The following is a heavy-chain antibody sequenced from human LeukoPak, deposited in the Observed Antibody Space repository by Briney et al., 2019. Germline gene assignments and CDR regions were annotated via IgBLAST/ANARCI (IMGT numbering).Heavy chain of an antibody. CDR1: GFTFSSYS. CDR2: ISSSSSTI. Sequence: QPGGSLRLSCAASGFTFSSYSMNWVRQAPGKGLEWVSYISSSSSTIYYADSVKGRFTISRDNAKNSLYLQMNSLRAEDTAVYYCASWSLGAAAGTWADDYWGQGTLVTVSS. CDR3: ASWSLGAAAGTWADDY. V-gene: IGHV3-48*01. D-gene: IGHD6-13*01. J-gene: IGHJ4*02.